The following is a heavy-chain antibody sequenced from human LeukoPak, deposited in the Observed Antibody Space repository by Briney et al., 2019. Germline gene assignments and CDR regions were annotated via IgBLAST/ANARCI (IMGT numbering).Heavy chain of an antibody. V-gene: IGHV3-21*01. CDR3: ARERGYRDC. CDR1: GFTFSSYS. Sequence: PGGSLRLSCAASGFTFSSYSMNWVRQAPGKGLEWVSSISSSSSYIYYADSVKGRFTISRDNAKNSLYLHMNSLRAEDTALYYCARERGYRDCWGQGTLVTVSS. CDR2: ISSSSSYI. J-gene: IGHJ4*02. D-gene: IGHD3-16*02.